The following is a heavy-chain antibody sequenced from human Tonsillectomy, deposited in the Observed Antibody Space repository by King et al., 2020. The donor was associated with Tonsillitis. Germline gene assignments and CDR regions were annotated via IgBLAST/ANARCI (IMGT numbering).Heavy chain of an antibody. J-gene: IGHJ4*02. CDR1: SYSFTGYG. Sequence: VQLQQSGAEVKKPGASVKVSCKASSYSFTGYGISWVRQAPGQGLEWMGWMSADNANTNYAQKFQARVILTTDTSTSTAYMELRSLRSDDTAVYYCARDLFSDIVATSPIDYWGQGTLVTVSS. V-gene: IGHV1-18*04. D-gene: IGHD5-12*01. CDR2: MSADNANT. CDR3: ARDLFSDIVATSPIDY.